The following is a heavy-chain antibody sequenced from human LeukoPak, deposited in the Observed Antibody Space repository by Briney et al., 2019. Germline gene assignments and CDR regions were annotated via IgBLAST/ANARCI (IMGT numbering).Heavy chain of an antibody. CDR1: GGSFSGYY. J-gene: IGHJ3*02. CDR3: ARARRAARAFDI. Sequence: SETLSLTCAVYGGSFSGYYWSWIRQPPGKGLEWIGEINHSGSANYNPSLKSRVTISVDTSKNQFSLKLSSVTAADTAVYYCARARRAARAFDIWGQGTMVTVSS. V-gene: IGHV4-34*01. CDR2: INHSGSA. D-gene: IGHD6-6*01.